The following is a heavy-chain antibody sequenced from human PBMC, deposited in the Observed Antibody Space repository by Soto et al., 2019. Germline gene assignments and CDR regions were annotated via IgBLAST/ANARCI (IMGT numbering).Heavy chain of an antibody. CDR1: GFTFSSYG. V-gene: IGHV3-30*03. D-gene: IGHD6-13*01. CDR2: VANDGSNQ. Sequence: QVQLVESGGGVVQPGRSLRLSCAASGFTFSSYGMQWVRQSPGEGPEWVAIVANDGSNQYYAESVKGRFTISRDNSKTTVFLEMDSPRPEDTAVYYCARSSGGSSWYPPDYWGQGTLVTVSS. CDR3: ARSSGGSSWYPPDY. J-gene: IGHJ4*02.